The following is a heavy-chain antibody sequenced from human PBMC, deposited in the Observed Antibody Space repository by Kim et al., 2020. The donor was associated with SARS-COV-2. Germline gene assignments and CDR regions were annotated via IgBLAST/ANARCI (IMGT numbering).Heavy chain of an antibody. CDR3: ARDPVGRSDYYYGMDV. V-gene: IGHV3-7*01. CDR2: IKQDGSEK. Sequence: GGSLRLSCAASGFTFSSYWMSWVRQAPGKGLEWVANIKQDGSEKYYVDYVKGRFTISRDNAKNSLYLQMNSLRAEDTAVYYCARDPVGRSDYYYGMDVWGQGTTVTVSS. J-gene: IGHJ6*02. CDR1: GFTFSSYW. D-gene: IGHD3-10*01.